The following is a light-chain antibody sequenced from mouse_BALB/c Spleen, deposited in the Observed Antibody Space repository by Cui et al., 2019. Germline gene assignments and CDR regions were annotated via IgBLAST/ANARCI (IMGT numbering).Light chain of an antibody. CDR3: QQWSGYPFT. CDR1: SSVSSSY. V-gene: IGKV4-58*01. J-gene: IGKJ5*01. CDR2: RTS. Sequence: DNVLTQSPAIMAASLGPQVTMTCSASSSVSSSYLHWYQQKSGASPKPLIHRTSNLASGVPARFSGSGSGTSYSLTISSVEAEDDATYYCQQWSGYPFTFGAGTKLELK.